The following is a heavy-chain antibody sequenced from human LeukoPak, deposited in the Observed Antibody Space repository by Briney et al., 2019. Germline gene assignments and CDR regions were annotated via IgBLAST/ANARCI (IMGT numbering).Heavy chain of an antibody. V-gene: IGHV3-7*01. CDR3: TRDFQGRYYYHMDV. CDR1: GFTYSIYW. J-gene: IGHJ6*03. D-gene: IGHD3-10*01. CDR2: IKQDGSEI. Sequence: GGSLRLSCAASGFTYSIYWMSWIRQAPGRGLEWVANIKQDGSEIYYVDSMKGRLTISRDNAKNSLYLQMNSLRADDTAVYFCTRDFQGRYYYHMDVWGKGTTVTVSS.